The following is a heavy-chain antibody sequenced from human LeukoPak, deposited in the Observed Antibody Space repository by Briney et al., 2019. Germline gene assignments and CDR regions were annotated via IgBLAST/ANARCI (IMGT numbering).Heavy chain of an antibody. V-gene: IGHV1-46*01. CDR1: GYTFITYY. CDR2: INPSGGST. D-gene: IGHD6-13*01. J-gene: IGHJ4*02. CDR3: ARDRGYIDY. Sequence: EASVKVSCKASGYTFITYYIHWVRQAPGQGLEWMGIINPSGGSTSYAQRFQGRVTMTRDMSTSTVYMELSSLRSEDTAVYYCARDRGYIDYWGQGTLVTVSS.